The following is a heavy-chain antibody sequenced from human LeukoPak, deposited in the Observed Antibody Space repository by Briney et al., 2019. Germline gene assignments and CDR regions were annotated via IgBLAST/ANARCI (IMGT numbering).Heavy chain of an antibody. CDR2: INPSGGST. D-gene: IGHD3-16*01. CDR1: GYTFTSYY. CDR3: ARGKLGGVQNYYYYYMDV. J-gene: IGHJ6*03. Sequence: ASVKVSCKASGYTFTSYYMHWVRQAPGQGLEWMGIINPSGGSTSYAQKFQGRVTITRNTSISTAYMELSSLRSEDTAVYYCARGKLGGVQNYYYYYMDVWGKGTTVTVSS. V-gene: IGHV1-46*01.